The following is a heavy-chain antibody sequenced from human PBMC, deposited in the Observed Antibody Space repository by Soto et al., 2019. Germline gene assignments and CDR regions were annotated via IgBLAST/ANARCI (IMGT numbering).Heavy chain of an antibody. D-gene: IGHD3-9*01. CDR1: GGTFSSYA. Sequence: QVQLVQSGAEVKKPGSSVKVSCKASGGTFSSYAISWVRQAPGQGLEWMGGIIPIFGTANYAQKFQGRVTITADESTSTAYMELSSLRSEDTAVYYCARAGPNFDWLSPVNPFDIWGQGTMVTVSS. CDR3: ARAGPNFDWLSPVNPFDI. CDR2: IIPIFGTA. V-gene: IGHV1-69*12. J-gene: IGHJ3*02.